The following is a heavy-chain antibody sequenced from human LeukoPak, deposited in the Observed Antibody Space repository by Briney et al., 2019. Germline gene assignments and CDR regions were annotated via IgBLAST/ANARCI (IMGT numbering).Heavy chain of an antibody. CDR1: GFTFSSYS. J-gene: IGHJ4*02. V-gene: IGHV3-74*01. CDR3: ARVGYSGNQIDF. D-gene: IGHD1-14*01. CDR2: INPDGSST. Sequence: PGGSLRLSCAASGFTFSSYSMNWVRQAPGKGLVWVSRINPDGSSTTYADSVKGRISISRDNAKNTLYLQINSLRAEDTGVYYCARVGYSGNQIDFWGQGTLVTVSS.